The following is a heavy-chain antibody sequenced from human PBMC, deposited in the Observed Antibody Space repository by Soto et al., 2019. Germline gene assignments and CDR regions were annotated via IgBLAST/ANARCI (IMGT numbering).Heavy chain of an antibody. CDR1: GFTVSSNY. Sequence: EVQLVESGGGLVQPGGSLRLSCAVSGFTVSSNYMSWVRQAPGKGLEWVSVIYSGGSTYYADSVKGRFTISRDNSKNTLYLQMNSLIAEDTAVYYCAREGIRSPLYYWGQGTLVTVSS. J-gene: IGHJ4*02. D-gene: IGHD4-17*01. V-gene: IGHV3-66*01. CDR2: IYSGGST. CDR3: AREGIRSPLYY.